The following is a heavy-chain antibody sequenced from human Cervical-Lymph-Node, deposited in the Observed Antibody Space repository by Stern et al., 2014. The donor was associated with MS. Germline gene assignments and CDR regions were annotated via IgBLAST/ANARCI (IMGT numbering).Heavy chain of an antibody. CDR2: TDGQGSET. J-gene: IGHJ4*02. CDR1: GFTFTSHW. CDR3: TRNARSSDY. Sequence: EVQLVESGGDFAQPGGSLRLSCSASGFTFTSHWMSWVRQAPGRALEWVASTDGQGSETHYVQSVKGRFTISRDNAKNSLYLQMNSLRAEDSAVYHCTRNARSSDYWGQGTLVTVSA. V-gene: IGHV3-7*01.